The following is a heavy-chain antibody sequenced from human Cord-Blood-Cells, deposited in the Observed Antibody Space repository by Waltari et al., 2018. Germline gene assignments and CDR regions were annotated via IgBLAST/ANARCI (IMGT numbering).Heavy chain of an antibody. Sequence: QLQLVQSGAEVKKPGSTATVYCKASGATFSSYATSWVRPAPGQALAWTGGIIPIFGTANYAQKFQGRVTITADESTSTAYMELSSLRSEDTAVEYWARHQTYCSSTSCSNYYYYYYMDVWGKGTTVTVSS. J-gene: IGHJ6*03. CDR1: GATFSSYA. D-gene: IGHD2-2*01. CDR3: ARHQTYCSSTSCSNYYYYYYMDV. V-gene: IGHV1-69*01. CDR2: IIPIFGTA.